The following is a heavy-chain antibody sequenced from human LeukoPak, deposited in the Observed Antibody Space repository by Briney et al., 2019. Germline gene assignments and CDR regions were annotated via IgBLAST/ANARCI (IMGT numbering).Heavy chain of an antibody. CDR2: IYYSGSI. CDR1: GGSISSYY. V-gene: IGHV4-59*01. J-gene: IGHJ6*03. D-gene: IGHD6-19*01. Sequence: KTSETLSLTCTVSGGSISSYYWSRIREPPGQGLEWIGYIYYSGSINYNPSLKSRVTISVDTSKNQFSLKLSSVTAADTAVYYCASSSGWYGGNYYYYYYMDVWGKGTTVTVSS. CDR3: ASSSGWYGGNYYYYYYMDV.